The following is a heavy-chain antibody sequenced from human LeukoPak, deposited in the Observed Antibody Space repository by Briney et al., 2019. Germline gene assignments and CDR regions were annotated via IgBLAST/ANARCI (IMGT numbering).Heavy chain of an antibody. CDR2: ISGSGGST. D-gene: IGHD1-26*01. Sequence: GGSLRLSCAASGFTFSSYAMSWVRQAPGKGLEWVSAISGSGGSTYYADSVKGRFTISSDNSKNQLYLQMNSLRAEDPAVYYCAKGASGSYPFDYWGQGTLVTVSS. CDR3: AKGASGSYPFDY. V-gene: IGHV3-23*01. CDR1: GFTFSSYA. J-gene: IGHJ4*02.